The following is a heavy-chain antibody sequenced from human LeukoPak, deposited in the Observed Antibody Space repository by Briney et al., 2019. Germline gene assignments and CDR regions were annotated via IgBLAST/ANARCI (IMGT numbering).Heavy chain of an antibody. CDR2: IYYSGRT. J-gene: IGHJ5*02. CDR1: GGSINSYF. V-gene: IGHV4-59*08. D-gene: IGHD3-3*02. Sequence: PSETLSLNCTVSGGSINSYFWNWIRQPPGKGMQWIGYIYYSGRTKYNPSLESRVTMSVDTSKNQISLNLNSVTAADTAVYYCARQSSFSDISTAFLDLWGQGTLVTVSS. CDR3: ARQSSFSDISTAFLDL.